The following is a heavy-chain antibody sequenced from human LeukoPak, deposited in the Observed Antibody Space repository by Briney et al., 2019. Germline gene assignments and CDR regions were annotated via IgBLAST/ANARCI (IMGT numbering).Heavy chain of an antibody. D-gene: IGHD3-22*01. CDR1: GFXFKSYA. CDR3: AKVMIAFNAFDY. Sequence: PGGSLRLSCAASGFXFKSYAMTWVRQAPGKGLEWVSTISSSGGGTFYADSVKGRFTISRDNSKNTLYLQMNSLTVEDTAVYYCAKVMIAFNAFDYWGQGTLVTVSS. V-gene: IGHV3-23*01. J-gene: IGHJ4*02. CDR2: ISSSGGGT.